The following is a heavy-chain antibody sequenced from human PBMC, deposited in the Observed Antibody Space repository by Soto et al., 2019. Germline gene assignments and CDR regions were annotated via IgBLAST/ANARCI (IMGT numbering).Heavy chain of an antibody. D-gene: IGHD3-10*02. V-gene: IGHV1-69*01. CDR3: ARDGVRNWFDP. J-gene: IGHJ5*02. CDR1: GGTFSTYG. Sequence: QVQLVQSGAEVKNPGSSVKVSCKASGGTFSTYGINWVRQAPGQGLEWMGAIIPIFATPNYAQKFQDRVTITADESTNTAYMEPSSLSSDDTAVYYCARDGVRNWFDPWGQGTLVTVSS. CDR2: IIPIFATP.